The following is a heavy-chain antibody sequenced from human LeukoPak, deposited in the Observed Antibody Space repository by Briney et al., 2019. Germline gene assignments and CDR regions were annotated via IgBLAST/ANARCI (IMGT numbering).Heavy chain of an antibody. V-gene: IGHV4-30-4*08. Sequence: SETLSLTCTVSGGSISSGDYYWSWIRQPPGKGLEWIGYIYYSGSTYYNPSLKSRVTISVDTSKNQFSLKLSSVTAADTAVYYCARHWSSSRSGMDVWGKGTTVTVSS. D-gene: IGHD3-3*01. CDR3: ARHWSSSRSGMDV. J-gene: IGHJ6*04. CDR2: IYYSGST. CDR1: GGSISSGDYY.